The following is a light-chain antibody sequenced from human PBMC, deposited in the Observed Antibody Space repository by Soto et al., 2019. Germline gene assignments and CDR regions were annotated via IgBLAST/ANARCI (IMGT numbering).Light chain of an antibody. CDR1: RSDIGSNF. CDR2: NSN. CDR3: AAWDDSLTGPV. V-gene: IGLV1-44*01. Sequence: QSVLSQPPSASGTPGQTAIISCSGSRSDIGSNFVNWYQHLPGTAPKLLIYNSNQRPSGVPDRFSGSKSGTSASLAISGLQSEDEADYYCAAWDDSLTGPVFGTGTKLTVL. J-gene: IGLJ1*01.